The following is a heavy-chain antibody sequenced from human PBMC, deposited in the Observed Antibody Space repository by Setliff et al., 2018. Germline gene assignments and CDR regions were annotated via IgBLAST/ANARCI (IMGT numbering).Heavy chain of an antibody. CDR2: IIGSGIST. CDR3: ARSPHDFWSGRVFFDY. V-gene: IGHV3-23*01. Sequence: PGGSLRLSCAASGFSFSSYAMSWVRQAPGKGLEWVSSIIGSGISTYYADSVQGRFTISRDNPKNTLHLQMNGLRVEDTAIYYCARSPHDFWSGRVFFDYWGQGMLVTSPQ. J-gene: IGHJ4*01. CDR1: GFSFSSYA. D-gene: IGHD3-3*01.